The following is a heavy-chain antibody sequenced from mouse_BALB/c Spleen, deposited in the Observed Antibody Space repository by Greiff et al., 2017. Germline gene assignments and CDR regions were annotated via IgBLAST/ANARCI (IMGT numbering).Heavy chain of an antibody. V-gene: IGHV5-6*01. D-gene: IGHD2-14*01. CDR3: ASQVRRGDYYAMDY. CDR2: ISSGGSYT. CDR1: GFTFSSYG. J-gene: IGHJ4*01. Sequence: VQLQQSGGDLVKPGGSLKLSCAASGFTFSSYGMSWVRQTPDKRLEWVATISSGGSYTYYPDSVKGRFTISRDNAKNTLYLQMSSLKSEDTAMYYCASQVRRGDYYAMDYWGQGTSVTVSS.